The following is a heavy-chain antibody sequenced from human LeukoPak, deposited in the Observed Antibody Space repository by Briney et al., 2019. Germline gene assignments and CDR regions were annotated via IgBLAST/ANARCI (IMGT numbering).Heavy chain of an antibody. CDR2: LYYSGST. CDR3: ARERGGRGFDY. Sequence: PSETLSLTCTVSGGSISSYYWSWIRQPPGKGLEWIGYLYYSGSTNYNPSLKSRVTISVDTSKNQFSLKLSSVTAADTAVYYCARERGGRGFDYWGQGTLVTVSS. CDR1: GGSISSYY. V-gene: IGHV4-59*01. D-gene: IGHD3-16*01. J-gene: IGHJ4*02.